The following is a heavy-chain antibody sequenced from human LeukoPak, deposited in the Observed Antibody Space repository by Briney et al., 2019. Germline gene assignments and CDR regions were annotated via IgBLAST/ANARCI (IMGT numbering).Heavy chain of an antibody. CDR2: IYSGGNT. J-gene: IGHJ4*02. CDR1: GFTVSSNY. Sequence: PGGSLRLSCAASGFTVSSNYMSWVRQAPGKRLEWVSVIYSGGNTYYADSVKGRFTISRDNSKNTLYLQMNGLRAEDTAVYYCAREINSSGYDWGQGTLVTVSS. D-gene: IGHD6-19*01. CDR3: AREINSSGYD. V-gene: IGHV3-53*01.